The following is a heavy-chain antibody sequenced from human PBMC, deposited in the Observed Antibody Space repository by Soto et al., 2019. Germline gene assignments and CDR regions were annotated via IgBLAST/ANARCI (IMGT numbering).Heavy chain of an antibody. V-gene: IGHV1-69*13. CDR2: IIPIFGTA. D-gene: IGHD5-12*01. Sequence: SVKVSCKSSGGTFGTLNSYTINWVRQAPGQGLEWMGGIIPIFGTANYAQKFQGRVTITADESTSTAYMELSSLRSEDTAVYYCARDEYEVVGYDYTSYYGMDVWGQGTTVTVSS. J-gene: IGHJ6*02. CDR3: ARDEYEVVGYDYTSYYGMDV. CDR1: GGTFGTLNSYT.